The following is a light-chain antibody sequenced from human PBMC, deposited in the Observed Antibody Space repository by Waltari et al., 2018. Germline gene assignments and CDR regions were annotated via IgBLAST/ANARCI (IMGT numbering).Light chain of an antibody. CDR3: QQYSGSPPWT. J-gene: IGKJ1*01. V-gene: IGKV1-5*03. CDR1: QIISYW. Sequence: RASQIISYWLAWYQQKPGQAPKLLIYRASNLIDGVPSRFSGRGAWTEFTLTIDSLQPDDFATYFCQQYSGSPPWTFGQGTKVEIK. CDR2: RAS.